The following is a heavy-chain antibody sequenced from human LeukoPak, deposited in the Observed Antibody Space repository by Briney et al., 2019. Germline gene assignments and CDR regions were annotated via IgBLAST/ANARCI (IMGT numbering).Heavy chain of an antibody. D-gene: IGHD1-26*01. CDR3: WRDHVVGVTDY. V-gene: IGHV1-18*01. J-gene: IGHJ4*02. CDR2: ISAYNGNT. CDR1: GYTFTSYG. Sequence: ASVKVSCKASGYTFTSYGISWVRQAPGQGLEWMGWISAYNGNTNYAQKLQGRVTMTTDTSTSTAYMELRSLRLDDASMYYGWRDHVVGVTDYWGQGTLVTVSS.